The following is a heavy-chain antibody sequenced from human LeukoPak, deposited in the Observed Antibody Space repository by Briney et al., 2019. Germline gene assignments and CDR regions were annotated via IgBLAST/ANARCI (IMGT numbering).Heavy chain of an antibody. D-gene: IGHD4-17*01. Sequence: SETLSLTCTVSGGSISSGDYYWSWIRQPPGKGLEWIGYIYYSGSTYYNPSLKSRVTISVDTSKNQFSLKLSSVTAADTAVYYCARGGDYGDYRYGVDYWGQGTLVTVSS. J-gene: IGHJ4*02. CDR3: ARGGDYGDYRYGVDY. V-gene: IGHV4-30-4*01. CDR1: GGSISSGDYY. CDR2: IYYSGST.